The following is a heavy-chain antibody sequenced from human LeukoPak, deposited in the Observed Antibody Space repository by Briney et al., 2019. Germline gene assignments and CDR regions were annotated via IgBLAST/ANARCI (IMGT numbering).Heavy chain of an antibody. J-gene: IGHJ4*02. CDR2: ISGSGGST. D-gene: IGHD4-17*01. Sequence: GGSLRLSCAASGFTFSSYAMSWVRQAPGKGLEWVSAISGSGGSTYYADSVKGRFTISRDNAKNSLYLQMNSLRAEDTAVYYCARDGNLRATVTTNFDYWGQGTLVTVSS. CDR3: ARDGNLRATVTTNFDY. V-gene: IGHV3-23*01. CDR1: GFTFSSYA.